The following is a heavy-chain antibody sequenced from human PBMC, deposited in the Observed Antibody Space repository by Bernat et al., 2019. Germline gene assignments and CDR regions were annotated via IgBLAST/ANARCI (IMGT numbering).Heavy chain of an antibody. V-gene: IGHV3-21*01. CDR3: ARAGHPGYSSGWADY. CDR1: GFTFSSYS. Sequence: EVQLVESGGGLVKPGGSLRLSCAASGFTFSSYSMNWVRQAPGKGLEWVSSISSSSSYIYYADSVKSRFTISRDNAKNSLYLQMNSLRAEDTAVYYCARAGHPGYSSGWADYWGQGTLVTVSS. J-gene: IGHJ4*02. D-gene: IGHD6-19*01. CDR2: ISSSSSYI.